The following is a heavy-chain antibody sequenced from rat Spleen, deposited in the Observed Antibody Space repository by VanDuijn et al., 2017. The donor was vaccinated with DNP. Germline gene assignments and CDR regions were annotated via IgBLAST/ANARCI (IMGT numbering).Heavy chain of an antibody. Sequence: EVQLVESGGGLVQPGRSLKLSCEASGFTFSNYYMAWVRQAPTRGLEWVASITTGGGNSYYRDSVKGRFTISRDNAKSTLYLQMDSLRSEETATYYCARQGAPFDYWGQGVMVTVSS. J-gene: IGHJ2*01. V-gene: IGHV5S11*01. CDR2: ITTGGGNS. CDR3: ARQGAPFDY. D-gene: IGHD3-1*01. CDR1: GFTFSNYY.